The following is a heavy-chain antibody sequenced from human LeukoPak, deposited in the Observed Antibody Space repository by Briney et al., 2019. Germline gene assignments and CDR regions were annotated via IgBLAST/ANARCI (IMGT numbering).Heavy chain of an antibody. V-gene: IGHV3-23*01. CDR1: GFTFSSYG. Sequence: GGSLRLSCAASGFTFSSYGMSWVRQAPGKGLEWVSDIRGSGGSTYYADSVKGRFTISRDNAKNSLYLQMNSLRAEDTAVYYCASIDYGSGSYSHDAFDIWGQGTMVTVSS. D-gene: IGHD3-10*01. CDR3: ASIDYGSGSYSHDAFDI. J-gene: IGHJ3*02. CDR2: IRGSGGST.